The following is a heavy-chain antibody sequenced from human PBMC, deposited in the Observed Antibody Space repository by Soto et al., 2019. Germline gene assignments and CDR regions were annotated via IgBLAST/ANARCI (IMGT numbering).Heavy chain of an antibody. D-gene: IGHD3-22*01. J-gene: IGHJ5*02. Sequence: QVQLQESGPGLVKPSQTLSLTCTVSGGSISSGGYYWSWIRQHPGKGLEWIGYIYYSGSTYYNPSLKRRVTISVDTAKNQFSLKLSSVTAADTAVYYCATYDSSDYYSGSPTGWFDPWGQGTLVTVSS. CDR3: ATYDSSDYYSGSPTGWFDP. CDR2: IYYSGST. CDR1: GGSISSGGYY. V-gene: IGHV4-31*03.